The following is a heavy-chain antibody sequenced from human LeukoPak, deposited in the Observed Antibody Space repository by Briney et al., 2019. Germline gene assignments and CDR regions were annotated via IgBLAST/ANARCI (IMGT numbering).Heavy chain of an antibody. D-gene: IGHD4-17*01. J-gene: IGHJ6*02. V-gene: IGHV4-59*01. CDR3: AREDPQTTVPEGMDV. Sequence: SETLSLTCTVSGGSISYYYWGWIRQSPGKGLEWIGYIYYSGTTNYNPSLKSRVTISVDTSKNQFSLQLRSVTAADTAVYYCAREDPQTTVPEGMDVWGQGTTVTVSS. CDR1: GGSISYYY. CDR2: IYYSGTT.